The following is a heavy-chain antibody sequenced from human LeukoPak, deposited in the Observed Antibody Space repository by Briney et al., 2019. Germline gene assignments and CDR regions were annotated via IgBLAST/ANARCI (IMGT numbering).Heavy chain of an antibody. CDR1: GFTFSTYG. V-gene: IGHV3-72*01. D-gene: IGHD3-3*01. Sequence: GGSLRLSCAASGFTFSTYGMHWVRQAPEKGLEWVGRTRNKANSYTSEYAASVKGRFTISRDDSKNSLYLQMNSLKTEDTAVYYCASALWSGYYAFTGGWGQGTLVTVSS. CDR3: ASALWSGYYAFTGG. J-gene: IGHJ4*02. CDR2: TRNKANSYTS.